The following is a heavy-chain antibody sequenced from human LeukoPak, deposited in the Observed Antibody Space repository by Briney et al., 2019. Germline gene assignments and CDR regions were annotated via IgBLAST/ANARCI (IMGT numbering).Heavy chain of an antibody. CDR2: INHSGST. CDR3: ARQPRFSGWYKTFDY. CDR1: GGSFSGYY. V-gene: IGHV4-34*01. D-gene: IGHD6-19*01. J-gene: IGHJ4*02. Sequence: SETLSLTCAVYGGSFSGYYWSWIRQPPGKGLEWIGEINHSGSTNYNPSLKSRVTISVDTSKNQFSLKLSSVTAADTAVYYCARQPRFSGWYKTFDYWGQGTLVTVSS.